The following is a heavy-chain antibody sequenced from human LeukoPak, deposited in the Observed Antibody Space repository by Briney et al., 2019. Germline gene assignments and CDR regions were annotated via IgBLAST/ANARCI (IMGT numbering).Heavy chain of an antibody. Sequence: GGSLRLSCAASGFAFSSNWMHWVRQTPGKGLVWVSRINSGGSGTSYADSVEGRFTISKDNAKNTLNLQMNSLKGEDTAVYYCATSLGPLAEYWGRGTLVTVSS. CDR2: INSGGSGT. V-gene: IGHV3-74*01. CDR3: ATSLGPLAEY. J-gene: IGHJ4*02. CDR1: GFAFSSNW. D-gene: IGHD7-27*01.